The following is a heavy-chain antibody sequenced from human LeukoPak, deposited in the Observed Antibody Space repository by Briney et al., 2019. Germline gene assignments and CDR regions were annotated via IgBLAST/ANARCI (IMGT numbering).Heavy chain of an antibody. J-gene: IGHJ6*02. CDR2: INSDGSST. Sequence: PGGSLRLSCAASGFTFSSYWMHWVRQAPGKGLVWVSRINSDGSSTTYADSVKGRFTISRDNAKNTLYLQMNSLRAEDTAVYYCARFMWLHDMDAWGQGTTVTVSS. D-gene: IGHD6-19*01. CDR3: ARFMWLHDMDA. V-gene: IGHV3-74*01. CDR1: GFTFSSYW.